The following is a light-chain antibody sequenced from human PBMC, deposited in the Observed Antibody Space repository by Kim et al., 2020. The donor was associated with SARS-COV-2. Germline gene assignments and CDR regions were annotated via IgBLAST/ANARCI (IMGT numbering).Light chain of an antibody. Sequence: IQMTQSPSSLSASVGDRVTITCRANQGISNYLAWYQQKPGKVPKLLIYAASTLQSGIPSRFSGSGSGTDFTLTISSPQPEDVATYYCQSQAFGQGTKVDIK. CDR1: QGISNY. CDR2: AAS. J-gene: IGKJ1*01. V-gene: IGKV1-27*01. CDR3: QSQA.